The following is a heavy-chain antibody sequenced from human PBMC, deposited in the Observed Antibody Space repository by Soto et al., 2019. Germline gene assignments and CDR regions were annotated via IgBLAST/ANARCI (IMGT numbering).Heavy chain of an antibody. D-gene: IGHD1-26*01. V-gene: IGHV1-69*13. Sequence: SVKVSCKASGGTFSSYAISWVRQAPGQGLEWMGGIIPIFGTANYAQKFQGRVTITADESTSTAYMELSSLRSEDTAVYYCARVSGVGATYYYYFYCMDVWGQVPTVTVSS. CDR2: IIPIFGTA. CDR3: ARVSGVGATYYYYFYCMDV. J-gene: IGHJ6*02. CDR1: GGTFSSYA.